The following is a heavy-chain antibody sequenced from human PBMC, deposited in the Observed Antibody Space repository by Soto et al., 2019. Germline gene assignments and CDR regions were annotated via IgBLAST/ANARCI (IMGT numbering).Heavy chain of an antibody. V-gene: IGHV1-69*12. CDR2: IIPIFGTA. J-gene: IGHJ5*02. CDR1: GGTFSSYA. D-gene: IGHD2-15*01. Sequence: QVQLVQSGAEVKKPGSSVKVSCKASGGTFSSYAISWVRQAPGQGLEWMGGIIPIFGTANYAQKFQGRVTITADESTVTAFMELSSLRSEDTAVYYCAPWGYCSGGSGYETWWGWFDPWGQGTLVTVSS. CDR3: APWGYCSGGSGYETWWGWFDP.